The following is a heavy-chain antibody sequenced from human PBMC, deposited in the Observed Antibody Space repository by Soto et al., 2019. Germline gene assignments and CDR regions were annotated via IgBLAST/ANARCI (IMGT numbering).Heavy chain of an antibody. J-gene: IGHJ6*02. D-gene: IGHD2-15*01. CDR1: GGTFSSYA. CDR3: ARIGYCSGGSCWGYYYGMDV. CDR2: IIPIFGTA. V-gene: IGHV1-69*01. Sequence: QVQLVQSGAEVKKPGSSVTVSCKASGGTFSSYAISWVRQAPGQGLEWMGGIIPIFGTANYAQKFQGRVTITAYESTSTAYMELSSLRSEDTAVYYCARIGYCSGGSCWGYYYGMDVWGQGTTFTVSS.